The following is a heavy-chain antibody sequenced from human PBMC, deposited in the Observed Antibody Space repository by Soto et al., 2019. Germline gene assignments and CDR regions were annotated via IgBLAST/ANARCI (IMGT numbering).Heavy chain of an antibody. CDR3: GRGAPSWLFDRNGYYYFDN. CDR1: GGSISNYY. Sequence: SETLSLTCTVSGGSISNYYWSWIRQPPGKGLEYIGYMYSSANTRYNPSLKSRVTMSVDTSKNQFSLKLSSVTAADTAVYFCGRGAPSWLFDRNGYYYFDNWGQGALVTVSS. D-gene: IGHD3-3*01. CDR2: MYSSANT. V-gene: IGHV4-4*09. J-gene: IGHJ4*02.